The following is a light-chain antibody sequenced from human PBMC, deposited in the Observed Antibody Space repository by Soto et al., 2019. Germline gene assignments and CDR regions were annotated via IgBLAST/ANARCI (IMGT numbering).Light chain of an antibody. Sequence: DIQMTQSPSTLSASVGDRVTITCRASQSIYNWLAWYQQKPGKAPKVLIYKASSLESGVPSRFSGSGSGTEFTLTISSLQPGDFATYYCQQYYSYSTFGQGSKVNIK. J-gene: IGKJ1*01. CDR3: QQYYSYST. V-gene: IGKV1-5*03. CDR2: KAS. CDR1: QSIYNW.